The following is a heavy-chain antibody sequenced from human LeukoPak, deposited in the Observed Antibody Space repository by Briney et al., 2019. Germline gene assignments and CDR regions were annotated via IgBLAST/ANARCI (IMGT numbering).Heavy chain of an antibody. CDR3: ARGRGGDYVPSRFDY. CDR1: GFAFSGFA. CDR2: ISGSGDNT. D-gene: IGHD4-17*01. Sequence: SGGSLRLSCSGSGFAFSGFAMGWVRQAPGKGLEWVSSISGSGDNTYYADSVDGRCVVSRDNTKNTLYLQMNSLRAEDTALYYCARGRGGDYVPSRFDYWGQGTLVTVSS. J-gene: IGHJ4*02. V-gene: IGHV3-23*01.